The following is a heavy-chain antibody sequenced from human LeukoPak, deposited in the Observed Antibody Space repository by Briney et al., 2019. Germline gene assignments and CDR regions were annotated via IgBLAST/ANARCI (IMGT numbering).Heavy chain of an antibody. D-gene: IGHD4-17*01. J-gene: IGHJ4*02. CDR3: ARLGARQMLEY. CDR1: GFTFSSYG. CDR2: ISYDGSNK. Sequence: PGRSLRLSCAASGFTFSSYGMHWVRQAPGKGLEWVAVISYDGSNKYYADSVKGRSTISRDNSKNTLYLQMNSLRAEDTAVYYCARLGARQMLEYWGQGTLVTVSS. V-gene: IGHV3-30*03.